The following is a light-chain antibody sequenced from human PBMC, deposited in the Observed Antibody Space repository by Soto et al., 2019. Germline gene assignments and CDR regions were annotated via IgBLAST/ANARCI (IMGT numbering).Light chain of an antibody. CDR1: QSVRSY. V-gene: IGKV3-11*01. CDR3: QQRGSWPQFT. J-gene: IGKJ3*01. Sequence: EIVLTQSPATLSLSPGERATLSCRASQSVRSYLAWYQQKPGQAPRLLIYGASNRATGIPDRFSGSGSATDFTLTISSLEPEDFAVYYCQQRGSWPQFTFGPGTKVDIK. CDR2: GAS.